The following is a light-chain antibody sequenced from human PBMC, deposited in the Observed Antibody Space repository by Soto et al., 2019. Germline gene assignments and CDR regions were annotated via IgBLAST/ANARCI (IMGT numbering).Light chain of an antibody. J-gene: IGKJ3*01. CDR3: QQYGSSPT. CDR1: QSVSSY. V-gene: IGKV3-20*01. CDR2: DAS. Sequence: EIVLTQSPGTLSLSPGERATLSCRASQSVSSYLAWYQQKPGQAPRLLIYDASSRATGIPDRFSGSGSGTVFTLTISRLEPEDFAVYSCQQYGSSPTFGPGTKVDIK.